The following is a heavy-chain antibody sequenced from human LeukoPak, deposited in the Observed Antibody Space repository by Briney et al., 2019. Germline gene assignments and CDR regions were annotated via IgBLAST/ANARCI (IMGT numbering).Heavy chain of an antibody. V-gene: IGHV3-11*04. Sequence: GGSLRLSCAASGFTFSDYYMSWVRQAPGKGLEWVSYISSSGSTIYYADSVKGRFTISRDNAKNSLYLQMNSLRAEDTAVYYCARDFPADIVLMVYGFDYWGQGPLVTVSS. CDR3: ARDFPADIVLMVYGFDY. D-gene: IGHD2-8*01. J-gene: IGHJ4*02. CDR2: ISSSGSTI. CDR1: GFTFSDYY.